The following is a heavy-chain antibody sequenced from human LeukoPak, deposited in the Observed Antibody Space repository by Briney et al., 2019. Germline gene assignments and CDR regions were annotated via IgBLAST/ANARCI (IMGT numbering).Heavy chain of an antibody. V-gene: IGHV3-15*07. J-gene: IGHJ5*02. CDR3: ATDFYDST. CDR1: GFTFSNAW. CDR2: IRSNSDGGTI. Sequence: GGSLRLSCATSGFTFSNAWMNWVCQAPGKGLEWVGRIRSNSDGGTIDYAAPVKGRFTLSRDDSKTTLYLQMNSLQTEDTAVYCCATDFYDSTWGQGTLVTVSS. D-gene: IGHD3-22*01.